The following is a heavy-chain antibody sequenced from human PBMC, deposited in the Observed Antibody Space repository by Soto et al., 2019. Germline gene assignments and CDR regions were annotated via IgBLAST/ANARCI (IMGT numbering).Heavy chain of an antibody. V-gene: IGHV4-59*01. J-gene: IGHJ4*02. D-gene: IGHD2-8*01. CDR2: IYYSGST. CDR3: ARGWDCTNGVCYLFDY. Sequence: QVQLQESGPGLVKPSETLSLTCTVSGGAISSYYWSWIRQPPGKGLEWIGYIYYSGSTNYNPSLKSRVTLSVDTSNNEFSLKLSSVTAADTAVYYCARGWDCTNGVCYLFDYWGQGTLVIVSS. CDR1: GGAISSYY.